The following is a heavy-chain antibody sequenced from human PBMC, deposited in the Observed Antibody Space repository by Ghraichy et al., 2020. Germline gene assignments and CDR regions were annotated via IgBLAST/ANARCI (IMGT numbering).Heavy chain of an antibody. CDR1: GFTFSSYV. D-gene: IGHD6-13*01. CDR2: VSGSGAST. CDR3: TKGSWSRFDY. J-gene: IGHJ4*01. V-gene: IGHV3-23*01. Sequence: GGSLRLSCAVSGFTFSSYVMSWVRQAPGQGLVWVSAVSGSGASTYYADSVKGRFTISRDNSKNTLFLQMNNLRADDTAVYYCTKGSWSRFDYWGQGTLVTVSS.